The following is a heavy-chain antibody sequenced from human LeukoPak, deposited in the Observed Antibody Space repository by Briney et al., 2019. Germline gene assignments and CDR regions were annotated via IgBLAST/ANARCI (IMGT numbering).Heavy chain of an antibody. CDR1: GYTFTSYY. CDR3: ARGGNIVATSYYYYYDMDV. CDR2: INPSGGST. D-gene: IGHD5-12*01. V-gene: IGHV1-46*01. Sequence: VASVKVSCKASGYTFTSYYMHWARQAPGQGLEWMGIINPSGGSTSYAQKFQGRVTMTRDTSTSTVYMELSSLRSEDTAVYYCARGGNIVATSYYYYYDMDVWGQGTTVTVSS. J-gene: IGHJ6*02.